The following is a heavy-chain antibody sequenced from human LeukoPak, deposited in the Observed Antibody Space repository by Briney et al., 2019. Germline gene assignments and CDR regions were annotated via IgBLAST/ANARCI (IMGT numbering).Heavy chain of an antibody. CDR1: GFTFSSYP. CDR3: TRGSYGDYEY. CDR2: ISVNSDHK. Sequence: GGSLRLSCAASGFTFSSYPMTWVRQAPGKGLEWVASISVNSDHKPYAESVRGRFAISRDNAKNSLYLQMNSVGADDTAVYYCTRGSYGDYEYWGQGILVIVSS. J-gene: IGHJ4*02. V-gene: IGHV3-21*01. D-gene: IGHD4-17*01.